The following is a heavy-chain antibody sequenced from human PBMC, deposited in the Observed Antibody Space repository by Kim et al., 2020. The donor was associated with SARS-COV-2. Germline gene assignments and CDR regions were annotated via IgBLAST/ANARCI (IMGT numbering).Heavy chain of an antibody. CDR1: GGSFSGYY. CDR3: ARGPRLGDSSGYYHNWFDP. V-gene: IGHV4-34*01. D-gene: IGHD3-22*01. J-gene: IGHJ5*02. CDR2: INHSGST. Sequence: SETLSLTCAVYGGSFSGYYWSWIRQPPGKGLEWIGEINHSGSTNYNPSLKSRVTISVDTSKNQFSLKLSSVTAADTAVYYCARGPRLGDSSGYYHNWFDPWGQGTLVTVSS.